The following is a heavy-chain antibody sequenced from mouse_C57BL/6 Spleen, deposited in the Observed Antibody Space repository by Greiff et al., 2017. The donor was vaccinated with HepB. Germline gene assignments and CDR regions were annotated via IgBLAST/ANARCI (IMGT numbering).Heavy chain of an antibody. Sequence: VQLQQSGPELVKPGASVKISCKASGYTFTDYYMNWVKQSHGKSLEWIGDINPNNGGTSYNQKFKGKATLTVDKSSSTAYMELRSLTSEDSAVYYCARWRFLDVWGTGTTVTVSS. V-gene: IGHV1-26*01. CDR3: ARWRFLDV. J-gene: IGHJ1*03. CDR1: GYTFTDYY. CDR2: INPNNGGT.